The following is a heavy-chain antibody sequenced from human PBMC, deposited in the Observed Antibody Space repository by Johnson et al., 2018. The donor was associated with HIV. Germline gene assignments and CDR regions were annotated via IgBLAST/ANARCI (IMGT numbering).Heavy chain of an antibody. CDR1: GFTFDDYG. D-gene: IGHD3-10*01. J-gene: IGHJ3*02. CDR2: INWNGGST. Sequence: VQLVESGGGVVRPGGSLRLSCAVSGFTFDDYGMSWVRQVPGKGLEWVSGINWNGGSTGYADSVKGRFTISRDNGKNMLYLQMNSLRAEDTAVYYCARDHAFGDIWDRAFDIWGQGTMVTVSS. V-gene: IGHV3-20*04. CDR3: ARDHAFGDIWDRAFDI.